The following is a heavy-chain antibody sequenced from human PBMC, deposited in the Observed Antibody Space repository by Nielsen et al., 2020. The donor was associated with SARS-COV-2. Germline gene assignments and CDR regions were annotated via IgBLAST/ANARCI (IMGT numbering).Heavy chain of an antibody. J-gene: IGHJ4*02. Sequence: GESLKISCAASGFTFSDYYMSWIRQAPGKGLEWVSYISSSSSYTNYADSVKGRFTISRDNAKNSLFLQMNSLRAEDTAVYSCARGGRAPDYWGQGTLVTVSS. V-gene: IGHV3-11*06. CDR3: ARGGRAPDY. CDR2: ISSSSSYT. CDR1: GFTFSDYY.